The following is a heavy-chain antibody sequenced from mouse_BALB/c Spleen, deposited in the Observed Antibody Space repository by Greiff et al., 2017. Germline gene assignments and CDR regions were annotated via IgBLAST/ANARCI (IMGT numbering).Heavy chain of an antibody. CDR1: GYTFTSYY. CDR2: INPSNGGT. CDR3: AGIYYYGSIPLDY. D-gene: IGHD1-1*01. Sequence: QVQLQQSGAELVKPGASVKLSCKASGYTFTSYYMYWVKQRPGQGLEWIGEINPSNGGTNYNEKFKSKATLTVDKSSSTAYMQLSSLTSEDSAVYYCAGIYYYGSIPLDYWGQGTTLTVSA. V-gene: IGHV1S81*02. J-gene: IGHJ2*01.